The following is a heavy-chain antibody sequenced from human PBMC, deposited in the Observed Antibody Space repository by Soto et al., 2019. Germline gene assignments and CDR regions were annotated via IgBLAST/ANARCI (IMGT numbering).Heavy chain of an antibody. J-gene: IGHJ5*02. Sequence: ASVKVSCKASGYTFTSYYMHWVRQAPGQGLEWMGIINPSGGSTSYAQKFQGRVTMTRDTSTSTVYMELSSLRSEDTAVYYCARKEYGYRRSCHGWFDTWGQGTLVTVSS. CDR3: ARKEYGYRRSCHGWFDT. V-gene: IGHV1-46*01. CDR1: GYTFTSYY. D-gene: IGHD6-13*01. CDR2: INPSGGST.